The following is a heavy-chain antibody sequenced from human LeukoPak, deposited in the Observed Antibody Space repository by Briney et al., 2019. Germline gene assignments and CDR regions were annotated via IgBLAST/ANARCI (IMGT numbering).Heavy chain of an antibody. V-gene: IGHV1-2*02. CDR2: INPNSGVT. J-gene: IGHJ4*02. CDR3: RVVPAAPELYYFDY. CDR1: GYTFTGYY. D-gene: IGHD2-2*01. Sequence: ASVKVSCKASGYTFTGYYMHWVRQAPGQGLEWMGWINPNSGVTNYAQKFQGRVTMTRDTSISTAYMELSRLRSDDTAVYYCRVVPAAPELYYFDYWGQGTLVTVSS.